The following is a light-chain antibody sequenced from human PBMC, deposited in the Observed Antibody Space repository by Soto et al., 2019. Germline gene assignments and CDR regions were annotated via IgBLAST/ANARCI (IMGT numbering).Light chain of an antibody. Sequence: LALTQSPATLSFSPGERATLSCRARQNISSYLIWYQQKPGQAPRLLMYDVSNRATGIPARFSGSGSGTDFTLTISSLEPEDLAVYYCQQRSNWPRTFGQGTKVEIK. J-gene: IGKJ1*01. CDR2: DVS. V-gene: IGKV3-11*01. CDR1: QNISSY. CDR3: QQRSNWPRT.